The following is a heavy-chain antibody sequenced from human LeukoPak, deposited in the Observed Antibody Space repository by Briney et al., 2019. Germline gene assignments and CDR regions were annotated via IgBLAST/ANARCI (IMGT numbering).Heavy chain of an antibody. D-gene: IGHD3-22*01. V-gene: IGHV5-51*01. CDR1: GYSFTSYW. CDR2: IYPGDSDT. J-gene: IGHJ4*02. CDR3: ARPGPTYYYDSSGYYYDY. Sequence: GESLKISCKGSGYSFTSYWIGWVRQMPGKGLEWMGIIYPGDSDTRYSPSFKGQVTISADKSISTAYLQWSSLKASDTAMYYCARPGPTYYYDSSGYYYDYWGQGTLVTVSS.